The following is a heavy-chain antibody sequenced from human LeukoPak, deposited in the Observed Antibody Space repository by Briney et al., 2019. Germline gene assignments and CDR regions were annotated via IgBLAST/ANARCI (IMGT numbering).Heavy chain of an antibody. V-gene: IGHV1-69*13. J-gene: IGHJ5*02. CDR3: ASHHYDILTGYYIKFGTNWFDP. Sequence: EASVTVSCKASGGTFSSYAISWVRQAPGQGLEWMGGIIPIFGTANYAQKFQGRVTITADESTSTAYMELSSLRSEDTAVYYCASHHYDILTGYYIKFGTNWFDPWGQGTLVTVSS. CDR1: GGTFSSYA. CDR2: IIPIFGTA. D-gene: IGHD3-9*01.